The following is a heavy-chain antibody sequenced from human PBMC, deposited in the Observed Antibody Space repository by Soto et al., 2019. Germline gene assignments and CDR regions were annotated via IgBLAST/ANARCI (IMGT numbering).Heavy chain of an antibody. Sequence: GGSLRLSCSASGFTFSSYAMHWVRQAPGKGLEYVSAISSNGGSTYYADSVKGRFTISRDNSKNTLYLQMSSLRAEDTAVYYCVNEDGSGSADAFDIWGQGTMVTVSS. CDR3: VNEDGSGSADAFDI. CDR2: ISSNGGST. D-gene: IGHD3-10*01. V-gene: IGHV3-64D*08. CDR1: GFTFSSYA. J-gene: IGHJ3*02.